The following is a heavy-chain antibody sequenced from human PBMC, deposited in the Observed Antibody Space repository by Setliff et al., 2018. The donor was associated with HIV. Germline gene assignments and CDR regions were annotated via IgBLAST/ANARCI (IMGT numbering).Heavy chain of an antibody. V-gene: IGHV4-31*03. J-gene: IGHJ4*02. CDR3: ARDRYAGEIDY. CDR1: GGSINSGHYY. D-gene: IGHD3-10*01. CDR2: IYYTGST. Sequence: ASETLSLTCSVSGGSINSGHYYWSWIRHHPGKGLEWIGYIYYTGSTYFNPSLKSRLTLSIDTSKNQFSLTLSSVTAADTAVYYCARDRYAGEIDYWGQGTLVTVSS.